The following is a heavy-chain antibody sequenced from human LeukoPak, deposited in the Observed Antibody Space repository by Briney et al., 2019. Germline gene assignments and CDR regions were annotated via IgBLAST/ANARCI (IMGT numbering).Heavy chain of an antibody. Sequence: PGGSLTHSCAASGFTYISYVMNGLGQAPGKGLDWVANIKQDGTEKNYVDSVKGRFTISRDNTRNSLYLQMKSLRADDAAVYYCARQRWIQLWYFDYWGQGALVTVSS. J-gene: IGHJ4*02. V-gene: IGHV3-7*05. CDR1: GFTYISYV. CDR2: IKQDGTEK. D-gene: IGHD5-18*01. CDR3: ARQRWIQLWYFDY.